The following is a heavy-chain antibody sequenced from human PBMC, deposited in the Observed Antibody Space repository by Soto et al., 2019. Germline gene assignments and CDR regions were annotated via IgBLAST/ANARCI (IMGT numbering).Heavy chain of an antibody. CDR1: AFKFSDYY. V-gene: IGHV3-11*01. CDR3: ARAPDCGEGSCYRHFDL. J-gene: IGHJ4*02. Sequence: PGVSLRLSCAASAFKFSDYYMSWVRQAPGKGLEWVSYISGSGDVIYYADSVKGRFTISRDNDKKSVHLQMDTLRAEDTALYYCARAPDCGEGSCYRHFDLWGQGTRVTVSS. D-gene: IGHD2-15*01. CDR2: ISGSGDVI.